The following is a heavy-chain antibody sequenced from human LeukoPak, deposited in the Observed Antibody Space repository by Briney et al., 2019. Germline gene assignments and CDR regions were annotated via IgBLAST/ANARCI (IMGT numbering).Heavy chain of an antibody. D-gene: IGHD1-1*01. V-gene: IGHV1-2*06. Sequence: ASVKVSCTASGYTFTGYYIHWVRQAPGQGLEWMGRINPNSGDTHSAEKFQGRVTMTRDTSISTAYMELRRLRSDDTAVYYCARGGELERFYYWAQGTLVTVSS. J-gene: IGHJ4*02. CDR2: INPNSGDT. CDR1: GYTFTGYY. CDR3: ARGGELERFYY.